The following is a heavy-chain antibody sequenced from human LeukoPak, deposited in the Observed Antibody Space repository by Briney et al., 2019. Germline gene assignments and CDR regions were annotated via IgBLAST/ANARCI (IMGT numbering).Heavy chain of an antibody. Sequence: PGGSLRLSCAASGFTFSSYWMHWVRQAPGKGLVWVSRINTDGSSTSYADSVKGRFTISRDNAKNSLYLQMNSLRAEDTAVYYCASAPRITGTTFPLDYWGQGTLVTVSS. CDR2: INTDGSST. CDR1: GFTFSSYW. CDR3: ASAPRITGTTFPLDY. D-gene: IGHD1-20*01. V-gene: IGHV3-74*01. J-gene: IGHJ4*02.